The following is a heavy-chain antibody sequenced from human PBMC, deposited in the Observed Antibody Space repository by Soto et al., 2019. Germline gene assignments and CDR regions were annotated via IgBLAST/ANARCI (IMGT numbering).Heavy chain of an antibody. Sequence: GGSLRLSCAASGFTFSSYWMSWVRQAPGKGLEWVANIKQDGSEKYYVDSVKGRFTISRDNAKNSLYLQMNSLRAEDTAVYYCARAEYYDFWSGYHPIYYYYGMDVWGQGTTVTVYS. J-gene: IGHJ6*02. CDR2: IKQDGSEK. CDR3: ARAEYYDFWSGYHPIYYYYGMDV. CDR1: GFTFSSYW. D-gene: IGHD3-3*01. V-gene: IGHV3-7*01.